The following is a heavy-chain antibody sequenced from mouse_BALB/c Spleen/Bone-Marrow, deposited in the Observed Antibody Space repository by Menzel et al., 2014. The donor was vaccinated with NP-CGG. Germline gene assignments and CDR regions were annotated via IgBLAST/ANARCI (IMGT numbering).Heavy chain of an antibody. V-gene: IGHV2-9*02. CDR2: IWTGGTT. Sequence: VKLMESGPGLVAPSQSLSITCTVSGFSLTSYGVHWVRQPPGKGLEWLGAIWTGGTTNYDSALMSRLSISKDNSESQVFLKMKSLQTDDTAIYYCARDYGSRHYFDYWGQGTTLTVSS. D-gene: IGHD1-1*01. CDR3: ARDYGSRHYFDY. J-gene: IGHJ2*01. CDR1: GFSLTSYG.